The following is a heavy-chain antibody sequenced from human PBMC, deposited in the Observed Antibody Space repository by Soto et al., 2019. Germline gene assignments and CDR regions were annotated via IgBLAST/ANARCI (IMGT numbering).Heavy chain of an antibody. CDR2: ISGSGGST. Sequence: GRSLRLPWVASALIFSTEWMLLFRHALGKGLEWVSAISGSGGSTYYADSVKGRFTISRDNSKNTLCLQMNSLRAEDTAVYYCAKDTYYYGSGSYRYPVDYWGQGTQVTVSS. D-gene: IGHD3-10*01. CDR1: ALIFSTEW. CDR3: AKDTYYYGSGSYRYPVDY. J-gene: IGHJ4*02. V-gene: IGHV3-23*01.